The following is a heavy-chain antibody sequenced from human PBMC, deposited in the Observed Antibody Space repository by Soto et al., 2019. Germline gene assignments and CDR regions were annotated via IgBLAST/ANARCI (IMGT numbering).Heavy chain of an antibody. J-gene: IGHJ4*02. V-gene: IGHV3-30-3*01. D-gene: IGHD4-17*01. Sequence: GSLRLSCAAYVFTVSHYAMHWVRQAPGKGLERVAVISYDGNSKHYADSVEGRFTISRDNSKNTLYLQMSSLRAEDTAVFYCARNPYGDYPFDYWGQGTLVTVSS. CDR1: VFTVSHYA. CDR2: ISYDGNSK. CDR3: ARNPYGDYPFDY.